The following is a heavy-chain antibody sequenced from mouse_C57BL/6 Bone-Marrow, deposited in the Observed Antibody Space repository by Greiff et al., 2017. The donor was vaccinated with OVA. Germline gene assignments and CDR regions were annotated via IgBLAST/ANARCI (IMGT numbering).Heavy chain of an antibody. CDR2: IDPENGDT. Sequence: VQLQQSGAELVRPGASVKLSCTASGFNIKDDYMHWVKQRPEQGLEWIGWIDPENGDTEYASKFQGKATITADTSSNTAYLQLSSLTSEDTAVYYCTTTDGYYVLFAYWGQGTLVTVSA. J-gene: IGHJ3*01. CDR1: GFNIKDDY. D-gene: IGHD2-3*01. CDR3: TTTDGYYVLFAY. V-gene: IGHV14-4*01.